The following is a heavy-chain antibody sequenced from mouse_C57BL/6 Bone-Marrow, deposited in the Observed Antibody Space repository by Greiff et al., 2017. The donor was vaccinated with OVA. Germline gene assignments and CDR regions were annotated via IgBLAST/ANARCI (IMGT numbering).Heavy chain of an antibody. D-gene: IGHD2-2*01. CDR3: TRGGYPFAY. Sequence: EVKLVESGGGLVQPGGSMKLSCAASGFTFSDAWMDWVRQSPEKGLEWVAEISNKDNNHATYYAESVKGRFTISRDDSKSSVYLQMNSLRAEDTGIYYCTRGGYPFAYWGQGTLVTVSA. CDR2: ISNKDNNHAT. CDR1: GFTFSDAW. J-gene: IGHJ3*01. V-gene: IGHV6-6*01.